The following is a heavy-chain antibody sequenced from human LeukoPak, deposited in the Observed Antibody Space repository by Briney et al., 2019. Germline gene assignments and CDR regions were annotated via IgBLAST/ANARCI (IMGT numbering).Heavy chain of an antibody. J-gene: IGHJ4*02. CDR2: ISAYNGNT. CDR1: GGTFSSYA. Sequence: GASVKVSCKASGGTFSSYAISWVRQAPGQGLEWMGWISAYNGNTNYAQKLQGRVTMTTDTSTSTAYMELRSLRSDDTAVYYCARDPDGDCSSTSCPPGYWGQGTLVTVSS. CDR3: ARDPDGDCSSTSCPPGY. D-gene: IGHD2-2*01. V-gene: IGHV1-18*01.